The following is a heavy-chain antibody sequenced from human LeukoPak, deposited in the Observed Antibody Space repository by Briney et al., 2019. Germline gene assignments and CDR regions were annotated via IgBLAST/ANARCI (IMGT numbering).Heavy chain of an antibody. V-gene: IGHV3-7*01. Sequence: GGSLRLSCAASGFTFSNYWMGWVRQAPGKGLDWVANIKEDGSAKYYVDSVKGRFTISRDNAKNSLYLRMNSLRAEDTAVYYCYGAVAGDDFDSWGQGTLVTVSS. D-gene: IGHD6-19*01. CDR1: GFTFSNYW. CDR3: YGAVAGDDFDS. J-gene: IGHJ4*02. CDR2: IKEDGSAK.